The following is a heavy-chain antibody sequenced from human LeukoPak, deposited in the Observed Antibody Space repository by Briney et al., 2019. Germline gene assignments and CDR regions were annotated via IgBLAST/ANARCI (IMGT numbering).Heavy chain of an antibody. Sequence: ASETLSLTCTVSGGSISSYYWSWIRQPPGKGLEGIAYLFYSGSTDYNPSLEGRVTISVDTSKNQFSLKLRSVTAADTAVYYCATVAVIRGVTYFDYWGQGTLVTVSS. V-gene: IGHV4-59*01. CDR1: GGSISSYY. CDR3: ATVAVIRGVTYFDY. J-gene: IGHJ4*02. CDR2: LFYSGST. D-gene: IGHD3-10*01.